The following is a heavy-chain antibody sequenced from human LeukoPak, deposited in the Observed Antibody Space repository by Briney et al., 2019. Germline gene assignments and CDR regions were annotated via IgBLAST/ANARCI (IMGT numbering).Heavy chain of an antibody. CDR3: AGLVVVAATTDFDY. V-gene: IGHV1-69*04. Sequence: GASVKVSCKASGATFSSFAISWVRQAPGQGLEWMGRIIRIFGIANYAQKFQGRVTITADKSTSTAYMELSSLRSEDTAVYYCAGLVVVAATTDFDYWGQGTLVTVSS. D-gene: IGHD2-15*01. CDR2: IIRIFGIA. CDR1: GATFSSFA. J-gene: IGHJ4*02.